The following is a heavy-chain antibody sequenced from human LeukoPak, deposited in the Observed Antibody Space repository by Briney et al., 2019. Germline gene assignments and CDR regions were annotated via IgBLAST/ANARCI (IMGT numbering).Heavy chain of an antibody. CDR2: IYYSGSF. D-gene: IGHD4-17*01. CDR1: GVSISSDY. J-gene: IGHJ5*02. CDR3: ARRLRQNLFDP. Sequence: SETLSLTCTVSGVSISSDYWSWIRLPPGKGLEWIGYIYYSGSFNYNPSLKSRVTMSVDTPKNQFSLKLTSVTAADTAVYYCARRLRQNLFDPWGQGTLVTVSS. V-gene: IGHV4-59*08.